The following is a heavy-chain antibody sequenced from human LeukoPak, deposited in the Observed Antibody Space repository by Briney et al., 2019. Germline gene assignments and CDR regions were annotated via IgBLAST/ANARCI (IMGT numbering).Heavy chain of an antibody. CDR2: IYYSGST. CDR3: ARGIQLWSYYYYGMDV. D-gene: IGHD5-18*01. V-gene: IGHV4-31*03. CDR1: GGSISNGDHY. Sequence: SETLSLTCTVSGGSISNGDHYWSWIRQHPGKGLEWIVHIYYSGSTYYNPSLKSRGIISVDTSKNQFSLKLSSVTAADTAVYYCARGIQLWSYYYYGMDVWGQGTTVTVSS. J-gene: IGHJ6*02.